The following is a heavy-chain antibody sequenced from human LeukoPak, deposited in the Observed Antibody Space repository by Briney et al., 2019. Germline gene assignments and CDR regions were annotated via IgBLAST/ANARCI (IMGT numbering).Heavy chain of an antibody. CDR3: AREDSSSWYRWFDP. CDR2: IYYSGST. V-gene: IGHV4-59*01. J-gene: IGHJ5*02. D-gene: IGHD6-13*01. CDR1: GGSISSYY. Sequence: NPSETLSLTCTVSGGSISSYYWSWIRQPPGKGLEWIGHIYYSGSTNYNPSLKSRVTISVDTSKNQFSLKLSSVTAADTAVYYCAREDSSSWYRWFDPWGQGTLVTVSS.